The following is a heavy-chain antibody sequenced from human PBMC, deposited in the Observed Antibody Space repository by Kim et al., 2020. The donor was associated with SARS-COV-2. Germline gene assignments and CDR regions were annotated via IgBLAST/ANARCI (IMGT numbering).Heavy chain of an antibody. J-gene: IGHJ4*02. V-gene: IGHV4-39*01. CDR3: ARLGDYYDSSGPPYFDY. Sequence: LKSRVTISVDTSKNQFSLKLSSVTAADTAVYYCARLGDYYDSSGPPYFDYWGQGTLVTVSS. D-gene: IGHD3-22*01.